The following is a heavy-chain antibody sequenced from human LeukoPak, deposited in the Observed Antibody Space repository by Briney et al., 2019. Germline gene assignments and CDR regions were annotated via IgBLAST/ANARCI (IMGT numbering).Heavy chain of an antibody. J-gene: IGHJ4*02. CDR2: ISAYNGNT. Sequence: ASVKVSCKASGHTFTSYGISWVRQAPGQGLEWMGWISAYNGNTNYAQKLQGRVTMTTDTSTSTAYMELRSLRSDDMAVYYCARDQTLGVVNIWGQGTLVTVSS. D-gene: IGHD3-3*01. V-gene: IGHV1-18*03. CDR1: GHTFTSYG. CDR3: ARDQTLGVVNI.